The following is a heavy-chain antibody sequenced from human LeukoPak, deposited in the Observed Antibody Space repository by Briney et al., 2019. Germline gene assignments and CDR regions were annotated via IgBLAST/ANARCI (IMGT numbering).Heavy chain of an antibody. D-gene: IGHD3-22*01. CDR3: AREANYYDSSSPFDY. CDR1: GFTFSSYA. J-gene: IGHJ4*02. CDR2: ISGSGGST. Sequence: GGSLRLSCAASGFTFSSYAMNWVRQAPGKGLEWVSAISGSGGSTYYADSVKGRFTISRDNSKNTLYLQMNSLRAEDTAVYYCAREANYYDSSSPFDYWGQGTLVTVSS. V-gene: IGHV3-23*01.